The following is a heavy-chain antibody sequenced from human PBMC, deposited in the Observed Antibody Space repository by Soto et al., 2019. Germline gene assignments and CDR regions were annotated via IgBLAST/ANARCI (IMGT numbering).Heavy chain of an antibody. D-gene: IGHD5-12*01. CDR2: IYYSGST. CDR3: ARGMGDHIVATQNWFDP. V-gene: IGHV4-31*03. Sequence: PSETLSLTCTVSGGSISSGGYYWSWIRQHPGKGLEWFGYIYYSGSTYYNPSLRSRVTFSVDTSKNQFSLKLSSVTAADTAVYYCARGMGDHIVATQNWFDPWGQGTLVTVSS. CDR1: GGSISSGGYY. J-gene: IGHJ5*02.